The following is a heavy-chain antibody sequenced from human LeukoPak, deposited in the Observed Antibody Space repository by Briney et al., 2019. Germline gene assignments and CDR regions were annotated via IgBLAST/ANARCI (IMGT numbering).Heavy chain of an antibody. CDR1: GYTFTGYY. CDR2: INPNSGGT. D-gene: IGHD3-10*01. Sequence: ASVKVSCKASGYTFTGYYMHWVRQAPGQGLEWMGWINPNSGGTNYAQKFQGRVTMTRDTSISTAYMELSRLRSDDTAVYYCARDTPLRFGEFDFDYWGQGTLVTVSS. CDR3: ARDTPLRFGEFDFDY. V-gene: IGHV1-2*02. J-gene: IGHJ4*02.